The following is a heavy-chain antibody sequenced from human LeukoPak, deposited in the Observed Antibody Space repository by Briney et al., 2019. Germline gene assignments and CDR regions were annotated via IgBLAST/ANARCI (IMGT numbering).Heavy chain of an antibody. Sequence: SETLSLTCAVYGGSFSGYYWSWIRQPPGKGLEWIGEINHSGSTDYNPSLKSRVTISVDTSKNQFSLKLSSVTAADTAVYYCARQRKGYSYGPKAPFDYWGQGTLVTVSS. CDR2: INHSGST. V-gene: IGHV4-34*01. CDR3: ARQRKGYSYGPKAPFDY. J-gene: IGHJ4*02. CDR1: GGSFSGYY. D-gene: IGHD5-18*01.